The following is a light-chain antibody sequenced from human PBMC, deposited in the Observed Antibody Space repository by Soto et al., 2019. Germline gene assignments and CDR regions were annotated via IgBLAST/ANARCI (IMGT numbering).Light chain of an antibody. CDR1: TGAVTSAYY. J-gene: IGLJ2*01. CDR3: LLYFGGAQVV. Sequence: QAVVTQEPSLTVSPGGTVTLTCASSTGAVTSAYYPNWFQQKPGQAPRPVIYSTSNRHSWTPARFSGSLLGGKAALTLSGVQPEDEAEYYCLLYFGGAQVVFGGGTKVTVL. V-gene: IGLV7-43*01. CDR2: STS.